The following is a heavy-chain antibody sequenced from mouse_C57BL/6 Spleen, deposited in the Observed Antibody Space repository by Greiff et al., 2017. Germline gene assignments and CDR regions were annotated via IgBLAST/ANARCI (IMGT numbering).Heavy chain of an antibody. Sequence: EVKVEESGGGLVQPGGSMKLSCAASGFTFSDAWMDWVRQSPEKGLEWVAEIRNKANNHAKYYAESVKGRFTISRDDSKSSVYLQMNSLRAEDTGIYYCTPSYGSSYGYFDVWGTGTTVTGSS. CDR2: IRNKANNHAK. CDR1: GFTFSDAW. J-gene: IGHJ1*03. CDR3: TPSYGSSYGYFDV. D-gene: IGHD1-1*01. V-gene: IGHV6-6*01.